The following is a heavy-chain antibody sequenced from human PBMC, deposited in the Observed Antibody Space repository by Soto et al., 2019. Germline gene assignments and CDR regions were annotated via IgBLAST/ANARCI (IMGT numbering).Heavy chain of an antibody. CDR1: GGSFSGYY. CDR3: ARGKNILTGYVDWFDP. D-gene: IGHD3-9*01. Sequence: QVQLQQWGAGLLKPSETLSLTCAVYGGSFSGYYWSWIRQPPGKGLEWIGEINHSGSTNYNPSLKSRVTISVDTSKNQFSLKLSSVTAADTAVYYCARGKNILTGYVDWFDPWGQGTLVTVSS. V-gene: IGHV4-34*01. J-gene: IGHJ5*02. CDR2: INHSGST.